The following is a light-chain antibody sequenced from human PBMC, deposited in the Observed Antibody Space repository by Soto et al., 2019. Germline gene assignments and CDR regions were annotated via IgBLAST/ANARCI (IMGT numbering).Light chain of an antibody. Sequence: EMVLTQSPGTLSLSPGERATLSCRASQSVSSSSLAWYQQRPGQAPKLLIYVASSRATGIPDRFSGSGSGTGFTLTISRLEPEDFAVYYCQQYGSSPVTFGPGTKV. CDR1: QSVSSSS. CDR2: VAS. J-gene: IGKJ1*01. CDR3: QQYGSSPVT. V-gene: IGKV3-20*01.